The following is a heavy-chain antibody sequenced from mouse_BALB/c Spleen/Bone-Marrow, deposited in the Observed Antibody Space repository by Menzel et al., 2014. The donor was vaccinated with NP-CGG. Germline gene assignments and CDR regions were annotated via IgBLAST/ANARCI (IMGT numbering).Heavy chain of an antibody. Sequence: AHVVDSGGELMKPGASVKISCKSTGYTFSSYWIEWVKQRPGHGLEGIGEILPGSGSANYNEKFKGKATFTADTSSNTAYMQLGSLTSEDSADYYCARPLYDGYYPWGQGTTLTVT. V-gene: IGHV1-9*01. J-gene: IGHJ2*01. D-gene: IGHD2-3*01. CDR2: ILPGSGSA. CDR1: GYTFSSYW. CDR3: ARPLYDGYYP.